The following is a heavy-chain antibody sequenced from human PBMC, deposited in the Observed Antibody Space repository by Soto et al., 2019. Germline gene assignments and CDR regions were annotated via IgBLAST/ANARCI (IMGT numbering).Heavy chain of an antibody. J-gene: IGHJ4*02. V-gene: IGHV4-59*08. D-gene: IGHD3-9*01. CDR1: GGSISTYY. CDR3: ARHPGYYDVLTGYSTYYFDY. Sequence: QVQLQESGPGLVKPSETLSLTCTVSGGSISTYYRSWIRQPPGKGLEWIGYIYYRGNTNYNPSFGGGGGVGVGGGGGGGGGGGGWGAAADTAVYYCARHPGYYDVLTGYSTYYFDYWGQGTLVTVSS. CDR2: IYYRGNT.